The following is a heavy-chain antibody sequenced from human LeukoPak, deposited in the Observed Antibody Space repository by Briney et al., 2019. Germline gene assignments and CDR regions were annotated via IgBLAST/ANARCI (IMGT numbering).Heavy chain of an antibody. Sequence: GGSLRLSCAASGFTFSSHSMNWVRQAPGKGLEWVSYISSSSSTIYYADSVKGRFTISRDNAKNSLYLQMNSLRAEDTAVYYCARDKGRGRQVNDYWGQGTLVTVSS. CDR2: ISSSSSTI. CDR3: ARDKGRGRQVNDY. CDR1: GFTFSSHS. V-gene: IGHV3-48*04. D-gene: IGHD3-16*01. J-gene: IGHJ4*02.